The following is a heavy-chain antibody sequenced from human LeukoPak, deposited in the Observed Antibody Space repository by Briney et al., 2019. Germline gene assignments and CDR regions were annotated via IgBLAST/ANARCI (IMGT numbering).Heavy chain of an antibody. V-gene: IGHV4-4*07. J-gene: IGHJ3*02. CDR1: GGSISSYY. CDR3: ATGGDDDFWTPGLFDI. Sequence: SETLSLTCTVSGGSISSYYWSWIRQPAGKGLEWSGRIYTSGSTNYNPSLKSRVTMSVDTSKNQFSLKLSSVTAADTAVYYCATGGDDDFWTPGLFDIWGQGTMVTVSS. D-gene: IGHD3-3*01. CDR2: IYTSGST.